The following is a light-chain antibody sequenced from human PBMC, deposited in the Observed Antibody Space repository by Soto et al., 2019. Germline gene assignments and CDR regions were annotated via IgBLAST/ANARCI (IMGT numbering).Light chain of an antibody. CDR3: QQYGSSQIT. CDR1: QSVSSSY. V-gene: IGKV3-20*01. J-gene: IGKJ2*01. CDR2: GAS. Sequence: EIVLTQSPGTLSLSPGERATLSCRASQSVSSSYLAWYQQKPGQAPRLLIYGASSRATDIQDRFSGSGSGTDFTLTISRLEPEDLAVYYCQQYGSSQITFGQGTKLQIK.